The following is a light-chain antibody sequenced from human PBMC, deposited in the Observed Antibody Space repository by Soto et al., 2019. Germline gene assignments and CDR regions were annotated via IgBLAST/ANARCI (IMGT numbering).Light chain of an antibody. CDR1: LNVATN. CDR2: GAS. J-gene: IGKJ1*01. Sequence: TVMTQSPATLSMSPGDRAALSCRASLNVATNMAWYQQKPGQAPRLLIYGASIRATGVPARFTGSGSGTEFTLTINSLPSEDFAVYYCHQYNTGLRTFGRGTRVEV. CDR3: HQYNTGLRT. V-gene: IGKV3-15*01.